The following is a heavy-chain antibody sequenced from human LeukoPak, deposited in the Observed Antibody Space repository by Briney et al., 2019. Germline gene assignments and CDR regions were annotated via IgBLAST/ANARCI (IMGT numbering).Heavy chain of an antibody. J-gene: IGHJ4*02. CDR3: TREPVP. D-gene: IGHD6-19*01. CDR2: IYAGGTA. CDR1: GGSISNYY. Sequence: SETLSLTCTVSGGSISNYYWSWIRQSAGKGLEWIGRIYAGGTASYNPSLKSRVTMSADMSKNQLSLKLTSVTAADTAVYYCTREPVPWGQGTLVTVSS. V-gene: IGHV4-4*07.